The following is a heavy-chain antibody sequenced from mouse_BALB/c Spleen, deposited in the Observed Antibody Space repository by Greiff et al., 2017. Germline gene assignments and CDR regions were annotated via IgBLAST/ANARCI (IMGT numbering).Heavy chain of an antibody. Sequence: QVQLQQPGAELVKPGASVKLSCKASGYTFTSYWMHWVKQRPGQGLEWIGEIDPSDSYTNYNQKFKGKATLTVDKSSSTAYMQLSLTSEDSAVYYCARGGTPFAYWGQGTLVTVSA. J-gene: IGHJ3*01. CDR1: GYTFTSYW. CDR2: IDPSDSYT. CDR3: ARGGTPFAY. V-gene: IGHV1-69*02. D-gene: IGHD3-3*01.